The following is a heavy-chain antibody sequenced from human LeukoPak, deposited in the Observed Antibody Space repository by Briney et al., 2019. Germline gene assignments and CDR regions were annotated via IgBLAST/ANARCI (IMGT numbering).Heavy chain of an antibody. J-gene: IGHJ4*02. CDR2: IRSKAYGGTT. D-gene: IGHD6-13*01. V-gene: IGHV3-49*03. CDR3: TRVRTIAAADY. CDR1: GFTFGDYA. Sequence: GGSLRLSCTASGFTFGDYAMSWFRQAPGKGLERVGFIRSKAYGGTTEYAASVKGRFTISRDDSKSIAYLQMNSLKTEDTAVYYCTRVRTIAAADYWGQGTLVTVSS.